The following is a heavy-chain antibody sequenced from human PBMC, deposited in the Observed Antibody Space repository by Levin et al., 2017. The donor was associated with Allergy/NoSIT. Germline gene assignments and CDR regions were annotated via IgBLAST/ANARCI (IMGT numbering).Heavy chain of an antibody. D-gene: IGHD2-15*01. V-gene: IGHV1-2*06. CDR3: ARGLYCSGGSCYSDFDY. CDR2: INPNSGGT. CDR1: GYTFTGYY. J-gene: IGHJ4*02. Sequence: ASVKVSCKASGYTFTGYYMHWVRQAPGQGLEWMGRINPNSGGTNYAQKFQGRVTMTRDTSISTAYMELSRLRSDDTAVYYCARGLYCSGGSCYSDFDYWGQGTLVTVSS.